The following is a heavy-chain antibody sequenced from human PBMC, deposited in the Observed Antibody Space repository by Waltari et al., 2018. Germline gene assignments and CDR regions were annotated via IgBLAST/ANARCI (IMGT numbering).Heavy chain of an antibody. J-gene: IGHJ3*02. CDR2: VDPEDGQT. V-gene: IGHV1-69-2*01. D-gene: IGHD3-3*02. CDR3: ATALGDSISASRPFEI. CDR1: GYTLSNYY. Sequence: EVRLLQSGAEVKKPGTTLKISCRLSGYTLSNYYIHWIQQAPGKGLQWIGLVDPEDGQTIYAEALQGRISMTADSSTETVYMELTSLTSDDSAVYYCATALGDSISASRPFEIWGQGTVITVSS.